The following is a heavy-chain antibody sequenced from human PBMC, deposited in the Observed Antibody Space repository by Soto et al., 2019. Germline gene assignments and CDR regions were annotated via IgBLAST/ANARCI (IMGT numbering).Heavy chain of an antibody. Sequence: EVQLVGSGGGLIQPGGSLKLSCAASGFTVGNNYMSWVRQAPGKGLEWVSLIYSTGTTKYADSAKGRFTVSRDNAKNTLYLQMNSLRAEETAVYYCAKDGRGSGSHYNSFGYWGQGTLVTVSS. CDR3: AKDGRGSGSHYNSFGY. CDR1: GFTVGNNY. J-gene: IGHJ4*02. D-gene: IGHD3-10*01. V-gene: IGHV3-53*01. CDR2: IYSTGTT.